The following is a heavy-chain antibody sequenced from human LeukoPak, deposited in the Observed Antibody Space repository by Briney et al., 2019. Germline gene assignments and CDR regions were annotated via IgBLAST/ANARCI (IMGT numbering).Heavy chain of an antibody. J-gene: IGHJ5*02. CDR3: ARGANYYDSSGSNWFDP. V-gene: IGHV4-31*03. CDR2: IYYSGST. CDR1: GGSISSGRYY. Sequence: SETLSLTCTVSGGSISSGRYYWSWIRQHPGKGLEWIGYIYYSGSTYYNPSLKSRVTISVDTSKNQFSLKLSSVTAADTAVYYCARGANYYDSSGSNWFDPWGQGTLVTVSS. D-gene: IGHD3-22*01.